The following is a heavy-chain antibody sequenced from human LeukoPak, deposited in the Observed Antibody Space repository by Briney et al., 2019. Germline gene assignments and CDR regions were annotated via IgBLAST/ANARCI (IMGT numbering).Heavy chain of an antibody. CDR3: ARDPHGGGLGDGFDI. J-gene: IGHJ3*02. Sequence: PSETLSLTCTVSGASITSYYWSWIWQPPGKGLEWIGFFSYSGSANYNPSLKSRVTISVDTSKNQFSLSLTSVTAADTAVYYCARDPHGGGLGDGFDIWGQGTMVTVSS. D-gene: IGHD3-16*01. CDR2: FSYSGSA. V-gene: IGHV4-59*12. CDR1: GASITSYY.